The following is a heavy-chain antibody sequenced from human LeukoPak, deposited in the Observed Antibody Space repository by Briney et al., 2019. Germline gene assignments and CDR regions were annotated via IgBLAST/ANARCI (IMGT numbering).Heavy chain of an antibody. CDR1: GGSISSYY. D-gene: IGHD4-11*01. Sequence: SETLSLTCTVSGGSISSYYWSWIRQPPGKGLEWIGYIYYSGSTNYNPSLKSRVTISVDTSKNQFSLKLSSVTAADTAVYYCARVDYSNYYYYYMDVWGKGTTVTVSS. CDR3: ARVDYSNYYYYYMDV. J-gene: IGHJ6*03. CDR2: IYYSGST. V-gene: IGHV4-59*01.